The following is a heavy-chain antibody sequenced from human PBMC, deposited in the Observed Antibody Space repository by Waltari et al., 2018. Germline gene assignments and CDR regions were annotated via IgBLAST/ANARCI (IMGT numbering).Heavy chain of an antibody. Sequence: MSWVRQAPGKGLEWVANIKQDGSEKYYVDSVKGRFTISRDNAKNSLYLQMNSLRAEDTAVYYCARDQGYSSGWYGYWGQGTLVTVSS. J-gene: IGHJ4*02. CDR3: ARDQGYSSGWYGY. D-gene: IGHD6-19*01. V-gene: IGHV3-7*04. CDR2: IKQDGSEK.